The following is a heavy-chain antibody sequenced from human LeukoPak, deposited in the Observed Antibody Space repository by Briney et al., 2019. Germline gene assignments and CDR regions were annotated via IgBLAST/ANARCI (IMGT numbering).Heavy chain of an antibody. J-gene: IGHJ4*02. Sequence: PSETLSLTCTVSGGSISSSTYYWGWVRQAPGKGLEWVSYISSRSSTIYYADSVKGRFTISRDNAKNSLYLQMNSLRGEDTAVYYCARDVAYCGGDCPHFDYWGQGSLVTVSS. D-gene: IGHD2-21*02. CDR2: ISSRSSTI. CDR1: GGSISSSTYY. V-gene: IGHV3-48*01. CDR3: ARDVAYCGGDCPHFDY.